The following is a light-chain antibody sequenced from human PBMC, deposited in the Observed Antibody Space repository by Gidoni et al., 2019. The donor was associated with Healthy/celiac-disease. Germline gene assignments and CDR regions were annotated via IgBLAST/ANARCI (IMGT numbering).Light chain of an antibody. V-gene: IGKV1-8*01. CDR2: SAY. CDR3: QQYYSYLSLT. J-gene: IGKJ4*01. CDR1: QGISSY. Sequence: AIRMTQSPSSFTESTGDRVTITCRASQGISSYLAWYQQKPGKAPKLLIYSAYTLQSGVPSSFSGSGSGTDFTLTISCLQSEDFATYYCQQYYSYLSLTFGGGTKVEIK.